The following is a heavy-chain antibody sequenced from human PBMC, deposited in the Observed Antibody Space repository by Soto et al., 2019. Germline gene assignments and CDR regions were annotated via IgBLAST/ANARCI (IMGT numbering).Heavy chain of an antibody. J-gene: IGHJ4*02. D-gene: IGHD3-16*01. CDR2: IKADGIET. V-gene: IGHV3-7*03. CDR1: GFSFSTYW. CDR3: AKGGLIDF. Sequence: GGSLRLSCAASGFSFSTYWISWVRQVPGTGLEWVANIKADGIETYYVDSVRGRFTISRDNAKTSLYLQMNSLRAEDTAVYYCAKGGLIDFWGQGTLVTVSS.